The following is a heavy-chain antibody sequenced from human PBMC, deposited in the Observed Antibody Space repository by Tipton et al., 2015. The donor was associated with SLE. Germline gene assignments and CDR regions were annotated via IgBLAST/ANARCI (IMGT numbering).Heavy chain of an antibody. CDR2: FYGGST. D-gene: IGHD3-22*01. J-gene: IGHJ4*02. CDR1: GGSISSSSYY. CDR3: ARQPYYESPFDY. Sequence: TLSLTCTVSGGSISSSSYYWSWIRQPPGKGLEWIGYFYGGSTSYNPSLRGRVTISGDTSKNQFSLTLNSVTAADTAVYFCARQPYYESPFDYWGQGTLVTVSS. V-gene: IGHV4-61*05.